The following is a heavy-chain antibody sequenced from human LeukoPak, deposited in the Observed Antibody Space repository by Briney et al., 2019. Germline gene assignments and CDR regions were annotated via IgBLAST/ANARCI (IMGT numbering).Heavy chain of an antibody. V-gene: IGHV3-49*03. CDR1: GFTFGDYT. Sequence: PGRSLRLSCTASGFTFGDYTKTWIRQAPGRGLEWVGFIRNKADGGTPEYAASVKGRFTISRDDSKNIAYLQMNSLKTDDTAVYYCTRDPPTRYWGQGTLVSVSS. D-gene: IGHD1-26*01. J-gene: IGHJ4*02. CDR2: IRNKADGGTP. CDR3: TRDPPTRY.